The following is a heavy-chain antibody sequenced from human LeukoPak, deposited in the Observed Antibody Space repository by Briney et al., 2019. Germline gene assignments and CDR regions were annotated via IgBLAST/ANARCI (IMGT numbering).Heavy chain of an antibody. CDR1: GFIFSDYA. V-gene: IGHV3-64*01. J-gene: IGHJ6*03. Sequence: PGGSLRLSCAASGFIFSDYAMPWVRQAPGKGLEYVSAISTIGGSTYYANSVKGRFTISRDNSRDTLYLHVGSLRPEDMAVYYCAMAARNYYYYYMDVWGKGTTVTVSS. CDR3: AMAARNYYYYYMDV. D-gene: IGHD6-6*01. CDR2: ISTIGGST.